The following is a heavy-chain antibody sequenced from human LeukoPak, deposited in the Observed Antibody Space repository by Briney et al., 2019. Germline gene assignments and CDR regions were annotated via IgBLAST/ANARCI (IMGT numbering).Heavy chain of an antibody. CDR1: GFTFSSYW. D-gene: IGHD3-10*01. J-gene: IGHJ5*02. V-gene: IGHV3-7*01. CDR2: IKQDGSEK. Sequence: GGSLSLSCAASGFTFSSYWMSWVRQAPGKGLEWVANIKQDGSEKYYVDSVKGRFTISRDNAKNSLYLQMNSLRAEDTAVYYCARDKGVVFYGSGSYYWSWGQGTLVTVSS. CDR3: ARDKGVVFYGSGSYYWS.